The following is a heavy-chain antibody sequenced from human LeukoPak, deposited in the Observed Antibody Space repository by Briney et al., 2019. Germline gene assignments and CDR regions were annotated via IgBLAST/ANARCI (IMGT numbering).Heavy chain of an antibody. J-gene: IGHJ3*02. CDR3: AKDGGYYYGSGPGAFDI. D-gene: IGHD3-10*01. CDR2: ISYDGSNK. V-gene: IGHV3-30*18. Sequence: PGGSLRLSCAASGFTFSSYGMHWVRQAPGKGLEWVAVISYDGSNKYYADSVKGRFTISRDNSKNTLYLQMNSLRAEDTAVYYCAKDGGYYYGSGPGAFDIWGQGTMVTVSS. CDR1: GFTFSSYG.